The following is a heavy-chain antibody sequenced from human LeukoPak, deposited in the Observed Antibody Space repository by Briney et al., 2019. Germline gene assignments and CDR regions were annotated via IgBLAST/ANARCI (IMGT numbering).Heavy chain of an antibody. J-gene: IGHJ4*02. D-gene: IGHD3/OR15-3a*01. CDR2: ISFDGKNK. Sequence: GGSLRLSCAASGFTFSSYAIHWVRQAPGKGLEWVAVISFDGKNKFYSDSVKGRFTISRDNSKNTLYLQMNSLKPEDTAVYFCARDSRLKWTQYYFDFWGRGTLVTVSS. V-gene: IGHV3-30*04. CDR1: GFTFSSYA. CDR3: ARDSRLKWTQYYFDF.